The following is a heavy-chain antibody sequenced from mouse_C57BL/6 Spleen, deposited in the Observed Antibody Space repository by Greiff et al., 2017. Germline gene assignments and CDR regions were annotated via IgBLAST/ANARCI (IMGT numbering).Heavy chain of an antibody. D-gene: IGHD1-1*01. Sequence: VQLQQSGPELVKPGASVKISCKASGYAFSSSWMNWVKQRPGKGLEWIGRIYPGDGDTNYNGKFKGKATLTADKSSSTAYMQLSSLTSEDSAVYFCAARIYYYGSSYAMDYWGQGTSVTV. CDR2: IYPGDGDT. J-gene: IGHJ4*01. CDR3: AARIYYYGSSYAMDY. CDR1: GYAFSSSW. V-gene: IGHV1-82*01.